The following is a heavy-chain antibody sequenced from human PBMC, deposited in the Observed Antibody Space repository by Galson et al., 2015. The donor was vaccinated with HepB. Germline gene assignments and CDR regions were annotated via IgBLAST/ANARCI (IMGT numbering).Heavy chain of an antibody. V-gene: IGHV3-49*03. J-gene: IGHJ3*02. Sequence: SLRLSCAATGFTFGDYAMSWFRQAPGKGLEWVGFIRSKAYGGTTEYAASVKGRFTISRDDSKSIAYLQMNSLKTEDTAVYYCTRDRRGGSSWYKDAFDIWGQGTMVTVSS. D-gene: IGHD6-13*01. CDR2: IRSKAYGGTT. CDR3: TRDRRGGSSWYKDAFDI. CDR1: GFTFGDYA.